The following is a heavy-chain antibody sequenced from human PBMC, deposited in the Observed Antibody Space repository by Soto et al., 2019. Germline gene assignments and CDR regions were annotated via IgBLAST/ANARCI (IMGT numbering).Heavy chain of an antibody. CDR2: ISSSSSSI. CDR1: GFTFSSYS. V-gene: IGHV3-21*01. D-gene: IGHD1-26*01. Sequence: EVQLVESGGGLVKPGGSLRLSCAASGFTFSSYSMHWVRQAPGKGLVWVSSISSSSSSIYYADSVKGRFTISRDNAKHSLDLQMNSLRAEDTAVYDGARDGGVGATEYFDRWGRGTLVTVSS. CDR3: ARDGGVGATEYFDR. J-gene: IGHJ2*01.